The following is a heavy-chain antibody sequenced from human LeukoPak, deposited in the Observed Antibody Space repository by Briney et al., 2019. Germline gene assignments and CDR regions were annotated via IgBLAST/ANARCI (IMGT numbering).Heavy chain of an antibody. V-gene: IGHV3-23*01. CDR1: GFTFSSYA. D-gene: IGHD5-24*01. CDR3: AKSMATTVVDAFDI. J-gene: IGHJ3*02. Sequence: GGSLRLSXAASGFTFSSYAMSWVRQAPGKGLEWVSAISGSGGSTYYADSVKGRFTISRDNSKNSLYLQMNSLRTEDTALYYCAKSMATTVVDAFDIWGQGTMVTVSS. CDR2: ISGSGGST.